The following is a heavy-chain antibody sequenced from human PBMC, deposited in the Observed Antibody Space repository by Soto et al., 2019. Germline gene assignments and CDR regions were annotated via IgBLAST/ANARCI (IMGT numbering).Heavy chain of an antibody. Sequence: GGSLRLSCAASGFTFSNAWMNWVRQAPGKGLEWVGRIKSKTDGGTTDYAAPVKGRFTISRDDSKNTLYLQMNSLKTEDTAVYYCVGDLSELGTQLVPVWGQGTTVTVSS. CDR2: IKSKTDGGTT. J-gene: IGHJ6*02. CDR3: VGDLSELGTQLVPV. CDR1: GFTFSNAW. V-gene: IGHV3-15*07. D-gene: IGHD6-13*01.